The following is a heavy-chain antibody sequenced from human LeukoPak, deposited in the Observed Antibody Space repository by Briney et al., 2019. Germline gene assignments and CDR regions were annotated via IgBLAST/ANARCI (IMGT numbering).Heavy chain of an antibody. CDR3: ARRYCSGGSCYSRSPFDY. V-gene: IGHV1-18*01. Sequence: ASVKVSCKASGYTFTGYGISWVRQAPGQGLEWMGWISAYNGNTNYAQKLQGRVTMTTDTSTSTAYMELRSLRSDDTAVYYCARRYCSGGSCYSRSPFDYWGQGTLVTVSS. D-gene: IGHD2-15*01. CDR1: GYTFTGYG. J-gene: IGHJ4*02. CDR2: ISAYNGNT.